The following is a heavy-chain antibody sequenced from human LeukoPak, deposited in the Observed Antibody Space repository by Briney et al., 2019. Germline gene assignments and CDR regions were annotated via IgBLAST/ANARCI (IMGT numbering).Heavy chain of an antibody. J-gene: IGHJ4*02. Sequence: ASVKVSCKASGYTFTSYYMHWVRQATGQGLEWMGWMNPNSGNTGYAQKFQGRVTITRNTSISTAYMELSSLRSEDTAVYYCARRDRVARYFDYWGQGTLVTVSS. D-gene: IGHD5-12*01. V-gene: IGHV1-8*03. CDR3: ARRDRVARYFDY. CDR1: GYTFTSYY. CDR2: MNPNSGNT.